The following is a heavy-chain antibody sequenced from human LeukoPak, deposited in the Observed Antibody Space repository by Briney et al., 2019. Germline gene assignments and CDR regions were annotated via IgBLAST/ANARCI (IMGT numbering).Heavy chain of an antibody. Sequence: ASVKVSCKASGYTFTSYAMHWVRQAPGQRLEWMGWINAGNGSTKYSQKFQGRVTITRDTSASTAYMELSSLRSEDTAVYYCARGAITMVRGALNNWFDPWGQGTLVTVSS. CDR2: INAGNGST. D-gene: IGHD3-10*01. V-gene: IGHV1-3*01. J-gene: IGHJ5*02. CDR1: GYTFTSYA. CDR3: ARGAITMVRGALNNWFDP.